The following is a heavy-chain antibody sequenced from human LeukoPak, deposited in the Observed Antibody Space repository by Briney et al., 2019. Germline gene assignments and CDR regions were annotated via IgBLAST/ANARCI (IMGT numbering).Heavy chain of an antibody. CDR3: AKDFLLLSLATYYFDY. Sequence: GGSLRLSCAASGFTFSRYSMNWVRQAPGKGLEWVSSISISSNYIYYADSVKGRFTISRDNSKNTLYLQMNSLRAEDTAVYYCAKDFLLLSLATYYFDYWGQGTLVTVSS. CDR2: ISISSNYI. V-gene: IGHV3-21*01. J-gene: IGHJ4*02. CDR1: GFTFSRYS. D-gene: IGHD2/OR15-2a*01.